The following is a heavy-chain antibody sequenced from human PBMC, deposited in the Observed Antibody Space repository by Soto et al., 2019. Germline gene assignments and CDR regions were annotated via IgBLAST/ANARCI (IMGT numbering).Heavy chain of an antibody. CDR1: RFSFHKYW. D-gene: IGHD3-3*01. Sequence: EVQLVESGGDLVQPGGSLRLSCAASRFSFHKYWMSWVRQAPGKGLEWVANIKEDGSEKYYVDSVKGRFTISRDNAKNSLYLQMNSLRVEDTAMYYCTRDQDDSGDAFDIWGQGTPVTVSS. CDR2: IKEDGSEK. J-gene: IGHJ3*02. V-gene: IGHV3-7*01. CDR3: TRDQDDSGDAFDI.